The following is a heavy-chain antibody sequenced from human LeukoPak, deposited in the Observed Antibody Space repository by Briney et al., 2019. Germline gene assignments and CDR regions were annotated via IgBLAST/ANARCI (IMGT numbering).Heavy chain of an antibody. J-gene: IGHJ5*02. Sequence: RSSETLSLTCTVSGGSISNYYWSWIRQPPGKGLEWIGYIYYSGSTNYNPSLKSRVTISVDTSKNQFSLKLSSVTAADTAVYYCARENLGNWFDAWGQGTLTIVSS. D-gene: IGHD1-14*01. V-gene: IGHV4-59*01. CDR2: IYYSGST. CDR3: ARENLGNWFDA. CDR1: GGSISNYY.